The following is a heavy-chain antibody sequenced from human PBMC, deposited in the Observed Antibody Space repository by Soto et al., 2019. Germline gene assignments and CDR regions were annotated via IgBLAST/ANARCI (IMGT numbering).Heavy chain of an antibody. J-gene: IGHJ6*02. V-gene: IGHV3-30-3*01. CDR1: GFTFSSYA. CDR2: ISYDGSNK. Sequence: PGGSLRLSCAASGFTFSSYAMHWVRQAPGKGLEWVAVISYDGSNKYYADSVKGRFTISRDNSKNTLYLQMNSLRAEDTTVYYFAREPYYDILTGLDTNYYGMDVWGQGTTVTVSS. CDR3: AREPYYDILTGLDTNYYGMDV. D-gene: IGHD3-9*01.